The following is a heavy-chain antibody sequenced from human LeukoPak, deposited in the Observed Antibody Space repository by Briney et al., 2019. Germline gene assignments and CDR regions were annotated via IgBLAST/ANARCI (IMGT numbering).Heavy chain of an antibody. CDR2: INPNSGGT. Sequence: ASVKVSCKASGYTFTGYYMHWVRQAPGQGLEWMGWINPNSGGTSYAQKFQGRVTMTRDTSASTVYMELSSLRSEDTAVYYCARDRGSSAIYYYYYYGMDVWGQGTTVTVSS. J-gene: IGHJ6*02. D-gene: IGHD6-6*01. V-gene: IGHV1-2*02. CDR3: ARDRGSSAIYYYYYYGMDV. CDR1: GYTFTGYY.